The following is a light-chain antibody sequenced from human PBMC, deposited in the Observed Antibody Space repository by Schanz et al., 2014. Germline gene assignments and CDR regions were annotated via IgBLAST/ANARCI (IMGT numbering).Light chain of an antibody. CDR3: NSYISGSTVWV. Sequence: QSALTQPASVSGSPGQSITISCTGSSSDVGGYNFVSWYQHHPGQAPKLLIYDVSKRPSGVYTRFSGSKSGNTASLTISGLQAEDEADYYCNSYISGSTVWVFGGGTKLTVL. V-gene: IGLV2-14*02. J-gene: IGLJ3*02. CDR2: DVS. CDR1: SSDVGGYNF.